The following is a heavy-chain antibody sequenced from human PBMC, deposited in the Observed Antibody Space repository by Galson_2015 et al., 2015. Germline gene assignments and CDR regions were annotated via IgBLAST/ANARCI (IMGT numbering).Heavy chain of an antibody. D-gene: IGHD5/OR15-5a*01. J-gene: IGHJ6*02. CDR3: ARDSVPGPDSGLDV. V-gene: IGHV3-33*01. CDR2: IWYDGSNK. Sequence: SPRLSCAGSGFTFSSYGMHWVRQAPGKGLEWVAIIWYDGSNKYYAGSVRGRFTMSKDNSKNTLYLQMNSLGADDTAVYYCARDSVPGPDSGLDVWGQGTTVTVSS. CDR1: GFTFSSYG.